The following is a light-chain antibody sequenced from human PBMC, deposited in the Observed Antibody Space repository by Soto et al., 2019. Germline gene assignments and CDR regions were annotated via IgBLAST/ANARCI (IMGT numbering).Light chain of an antibody. Sequence: MTDSPESLSGSRGERATMHCKASQRVLYSSNNKNYLACYQQQPGQPPKLLIYWASTREPGVPPRFSGWRSGTDFTLTISSLQSEDFAAYYCQQYDKWPRWTFGQGTKVDIK. CDR3: QQYDKWPRWT. CDR1: QRVLYSSNNKNY. J-gene: IGKJ1*01. CDR2: WAS. V-gene: IGKV4-1*01.